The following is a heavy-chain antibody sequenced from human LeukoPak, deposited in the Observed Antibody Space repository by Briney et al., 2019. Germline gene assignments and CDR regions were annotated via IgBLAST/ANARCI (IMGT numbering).Heavy chain of an antibody. J-gene: IGHJ4*02. V-gene: IGHV5-10-1*01. Sequence: RGESLKISCKGSGYSFTSYWISWVRQMPGKGLEWMGRIDPSDSYTNYSPSFQGHVTISADKSISTAYLQWSSLKASDTAMYYCARRYSSSWYVPAENWGQGTLVTVSS. CDR2: IDPSDSYT. D-gene: IGHD6-13*01. CDR1: GYSFTSYW. CDR3: ARRYSSSWYVPAEN.